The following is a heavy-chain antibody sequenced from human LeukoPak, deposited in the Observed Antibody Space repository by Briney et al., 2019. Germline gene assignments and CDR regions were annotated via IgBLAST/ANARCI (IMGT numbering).Heavy chain of an antibody. V-gene: IGHV3-21*01. CDR3: ARGKTSQNIVTRKTYNWFDP. Sequence: GGSLRLSCAASGFTFSSYSMNWVRQAPGKGLEWVSSISSSSNYIYYADSVKGRFTISRDNAKKSLYLQMKSLRAEDTAVYYCARGKTSQNIVTRKTYNWFDPWGQGTLVTVSS. CDR2: ISSSSNYI. J-gene: IGHJ5*02. D-gene: IGHD2/OR15-2a*01. CDR1: GFTFSSYS.